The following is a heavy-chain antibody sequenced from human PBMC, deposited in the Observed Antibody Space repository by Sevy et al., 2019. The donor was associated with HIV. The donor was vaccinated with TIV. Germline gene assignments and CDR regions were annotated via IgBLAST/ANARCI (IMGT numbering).Heavy chain of an antibody. Sequence: GGSRLSCAVSGFNFNRYSMSWVRQAPGKGLEWVSTLSFGCGKINYADSVKGRFIISRDDSENTLYLQMNSLRAEDTAVYYCAREGCSRPHDYWGQGTLVTVSS. V-gene: IGHV3-23*01. CDR1: GFNFNRYS. CDR3: AREGCSRPHDY. J-gene: IGHJ4*02. CDR2: LSFGCGKI. D-gene: IGHD2-2*01.